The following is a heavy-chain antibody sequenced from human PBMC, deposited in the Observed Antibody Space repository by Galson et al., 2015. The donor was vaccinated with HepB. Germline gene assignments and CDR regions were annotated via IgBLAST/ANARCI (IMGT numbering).Heavy chain of an antibody. CDR3: AKDIEGRGSWYNGDAFDI. D-gene: IGHD6-13*01. V-gene: IGHV3-9*01. CDR2: ISLNSGSI. CDR1: RFTFDDYA. Sequence: SLRLSCAGSRFTFDDYAMHWVRQAPGKGLEWVSGISLNSGSIDYADSVKGRFTISRDNAKNSLYPQMNSLRAEDTALYYCAKDIEGRGSWYNGDAFDIWGQGTMVTVSS. J-gene: IGHJ3*02.